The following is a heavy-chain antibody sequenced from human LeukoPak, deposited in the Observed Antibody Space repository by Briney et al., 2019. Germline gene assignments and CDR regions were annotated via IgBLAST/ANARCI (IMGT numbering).Heavy chain of an antibody. J-gene: IGHJ4*02. V-gene: IGHV4-4*07. Sequence: PSETLSLTCTVSGGSISSYYWSWIRQPAGKGLEWIGRIYTSGSTNYNPSLKSRVTISVDTSKNQFSLKLSSVTAADTAVYYCAREGRYYYDSSGYYYFDYWGQGTLVTVSS. D-gene: IGHD3-22*01. CDR3: AREGRYYYDSSGYYYFDY. CDR2: IYTSGST. CDR1: GGSISSYY.